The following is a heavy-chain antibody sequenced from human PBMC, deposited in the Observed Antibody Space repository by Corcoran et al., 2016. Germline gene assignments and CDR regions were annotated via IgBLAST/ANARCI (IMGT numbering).Heavy chain of an antibody. Sequence: EVQLVESGGGLVKPGGSLRLSCAASGFTFSNAWMNWVRQAPGKGLEWVGRIKSKTDGGTTDYAAPVKCRFTISRDDSKNTLYLQMNSLKTEYTAVYYCTTELDSGSYVAADYWGQGTLVTVSS. V-gene: IGHV3-15*07. CDR2: IKSKTDGGTT. J-gene: IGHJ4*02. CDR3: TTELDSGSYVAADY. D-gene: IGHD1-26*01. CDR1: GFTFSNAW.